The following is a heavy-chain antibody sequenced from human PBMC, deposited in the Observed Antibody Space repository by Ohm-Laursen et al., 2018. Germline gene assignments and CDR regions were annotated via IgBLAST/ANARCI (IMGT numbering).Heavy chain of an antibody. D-gene: IGHD3-10*01. CDR3: AKSGSGSYPPDFDY. CDR2: ITDSGGST. V-gene: IGHV3-23*01. J-gene: IGHJ4*02. CDR1: GFTFSNYA. Sequence: SLRLSCAASGFTFSNYAMYWVRQAPGKGLEWVSAITDSGGSTFYADSVKGRFTISRDNSKNTLYLQMNSLRAEDTAVYYCAKSGSGSYPPDFDYWGQGTLVTVSS.